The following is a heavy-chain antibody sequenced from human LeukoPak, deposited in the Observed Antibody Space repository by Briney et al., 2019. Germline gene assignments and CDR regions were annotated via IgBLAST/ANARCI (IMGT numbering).Heavy chain of an antibody. J-gene: IGHJ6*03. CDR1: GGTFSSYA. CDR2: IIPMFGTA. V-gene: IGHV1-69*05. CDR3: ARDFWSERTSASTYYDILTGYYSDNYYCYYMDV. D-gene: IGHD3-9*01. Sequence: SVKVSCKGSGGTFSSYAISWVRPAPGQGVEGMGGIIPMFGTANYAQKLQGRVTITTDESTSTACMALSSLRSEDTAVYYCARDFWSERTSASTYYDILTGYYSDNYYCYYMDVWGKGTTVTVSS.